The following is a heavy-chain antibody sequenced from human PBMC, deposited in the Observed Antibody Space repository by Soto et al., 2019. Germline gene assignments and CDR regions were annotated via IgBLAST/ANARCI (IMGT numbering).Heavy chain of an antibody. Sequence: EVQLLESGGGLVQPGGSLRLSCAASGFTFSNYAMNWVRQAPGKGLEWVSTISGSGGSPYYAVSVKGRFTISRDNSKNPLDRQTNSLKDGDSAIYYCATAGTSGLYYFDYWGQGTLVTVSS. CDR2: ISGSGGSP. D-gene: IGHD6-19*01. CDR1: GFTFSNYA. CDR3: ATAGTSGLYYFDY. J-gene: IGHJ4*02. V-gene: IGHV3-23*01.